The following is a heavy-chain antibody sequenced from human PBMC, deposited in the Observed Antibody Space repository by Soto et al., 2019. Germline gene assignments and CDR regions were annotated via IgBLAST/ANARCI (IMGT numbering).Heavy chain of an antibody. CDR3: ARHVGSYYYYYGMDV. Sequence: QVQLQESGPGLVKSSETLSLTCTVSGSSISSYYWSWIRQPPGKGLEWIGYIYYSGSTNYNPSLKSRVTISVDTSKTQFSLKLSSVTAADTAVYYCARHVGSYYYYYGMDVWGQGTTVTVSS. CDR1: GSSISSYY. J-gene: IGHJ6*02. CDR2: IYYSGST. V-gene: IGHV4-59*08.